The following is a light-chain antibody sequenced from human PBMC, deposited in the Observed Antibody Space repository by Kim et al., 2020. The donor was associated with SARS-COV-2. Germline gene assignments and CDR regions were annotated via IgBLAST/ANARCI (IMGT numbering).Light chain of an antibody. CDR2: RAS. CDR1: QTIEMW. Sequence: SASVGDTVTITCRASQTIEMWLAWYQQKPGKAPNLLIYRASSLEGGVPSRFSGSGSGTELTLTISSLQPDDFATYYCQHYIRFPYTFGQGTKLEI. J-gene: IGKJ2*01. CDR3: QHYIRFPYT. V-gene: IGKV1-5*03.